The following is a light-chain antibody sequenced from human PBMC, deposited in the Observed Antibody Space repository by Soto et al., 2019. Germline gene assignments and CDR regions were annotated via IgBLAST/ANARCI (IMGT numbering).Light chain of an antibody. V-gene: IGKV3D-15*01. CDR3: QQYNKWPLT. Sequence: IVMTQSPATLSASPWERATLSCGASQTINNNLAWYQQNPGQAPTLLVYGASTRATGIPAGFSGSGSGTEFTLTISSLRSEDFALYYCQQYNKWPLTFGQGTKVDIK. J-gene: IGKJ1*01. CDR1: QTINNN. CDR2: GAS.